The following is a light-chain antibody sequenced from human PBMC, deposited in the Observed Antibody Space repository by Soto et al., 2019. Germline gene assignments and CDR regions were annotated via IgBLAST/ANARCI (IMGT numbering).Light chain of an antibody. CDR1: QSVSSSY. V-gene: IGKV3-20*01. J-gene: IGKJ3*01. Sequence: EIVLTQSPGTLSLSPGERATLSCSASQSVSSSYLDWYQQKPGQAPRLLIYGASSRATDIPDRFSGSGSGTDFTLTISRLEPEDFAVYYCQQYCSSPLFTFGPGTKVDIK. CDR2: GAS. CDR3: QQYCSSPLFT.